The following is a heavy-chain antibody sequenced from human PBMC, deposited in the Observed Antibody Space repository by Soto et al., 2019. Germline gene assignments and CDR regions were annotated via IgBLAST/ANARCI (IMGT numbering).Heavy chain of an antibody. D-gene: IGHD2-21*02. CDR1: GYTFTSYG. CDR3: ARDLAYCGGDCYSSGWWFDP. V-gene: IGHV1-18*01. J-gene: IGHJ5*02. Sequence: QVQLVQSGAEVKKPGASVKVSCKASGYTFTSYGISWVRQAPGQGLEWMGWISAYNGNTNYAQKLQGRVTMTTDTSTSTAYMELRSLRSDDTAVYYCARDLAYCGGDCYSSGWWFDPWGQGTLVTVSS. CDR2: ISAYNGNT.